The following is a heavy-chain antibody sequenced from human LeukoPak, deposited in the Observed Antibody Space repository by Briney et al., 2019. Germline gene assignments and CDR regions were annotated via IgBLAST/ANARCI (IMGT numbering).Heavy chain of an antibody. CDR2: IRNDGTKK. J-gene: IGHJ4*02. CDR3: AKGVYYDSSPDF. CDR1: GFTFSSYA. V-gene: IGHV3-30*02. Sequence: GGSLRLSCAASGFTFSSYAMSWVRQAPGKGLEWVASIRNDGTKKYHADSVQGRFTISRDNTKNTLYLQMSSLRPEDTAVYYCAKGVYYDSSPDFWGQGTLVTVSS. D-gene: IGHD3-22*01.